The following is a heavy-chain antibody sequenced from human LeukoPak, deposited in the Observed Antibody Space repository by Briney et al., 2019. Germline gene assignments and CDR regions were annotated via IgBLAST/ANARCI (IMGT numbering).Heavy chain of an antibody. J-gene: IGHJ4*02. CDR2: IYPGDSDT. Sequence: GESLKISCKGSGYSFTSYWIGWVRQMPGKGLEWMGIIYPGDSDTRYSPSFQGQVTISADKSISTAYLQWSSLKASDTAVYYCARASGLVLRYFDWLYDYWGQGTLVTVSS. V-gene: IGHV5-51*01. D-gene: IGHD3-9*01. CDR1: GYSFTSYW. CDR3: ARASGLVLRYFDWLYDY.